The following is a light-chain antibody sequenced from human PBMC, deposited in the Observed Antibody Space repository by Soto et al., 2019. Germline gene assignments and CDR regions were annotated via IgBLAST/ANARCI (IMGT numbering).Light chain of an antibody. CDR3: QQYDSVFT. V-gene: IGKV1-33*01. Sequence: DIQMTQSPSSLSASVGDRVTITCQASQGITNYLNWYQQKPGKAPKLLIYGASNLETGVPSRFSRSGSGTDFTFTISSLQAEDIATYFCQQYDSVFTFGQGTRLEIK. CDR1: QGITNY. CDR2: GAS. J-gene: IGKJ5*01.